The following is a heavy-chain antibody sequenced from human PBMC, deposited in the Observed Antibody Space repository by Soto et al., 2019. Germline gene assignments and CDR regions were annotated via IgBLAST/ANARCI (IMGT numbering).Heavy chain of an antibody. CDR3: ARGYCSGGSCYSDNNWFDP. CDR2: ISAYNGNT. J-gene: IGHJ5*02. D-gene: IGHD2-15*01. Sequence: VASVKVSCKASGYTFTSYGISWVRQAPGQGLEWMGWISAYNGNTNYAQKLQGRVTMTTDTSTSTAYMELRSLRSDDTAVYYCARGYCSGGSCYSDNNWFDPWGQGTLVTVSS. V-gene: IGHV1-18*01. CDR1: GYTFTSYG.